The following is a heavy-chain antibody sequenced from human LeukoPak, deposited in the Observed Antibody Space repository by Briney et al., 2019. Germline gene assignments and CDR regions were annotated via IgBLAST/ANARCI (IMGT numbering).Heavy chain of an antibody. CDR3: AREDPRTKVPEGMDV. V-gene: IGHV4-61*08. CDR1: GGSISSGGYY. CDR2: IYYSGTT. D-gene: IGHD4/OR15-4a*01. Sequence: SETLSLTCTVSGGSISSGGYYWSWIRQPPGQGLEWIGYIYYSGTTNYNPSLKSRVTISVDTSKNQFSLKLNSVTAADTAVYYCAREDPRTKVPEGMDVWGQGTTVTVSS. J-gene: IGHJ6*02.